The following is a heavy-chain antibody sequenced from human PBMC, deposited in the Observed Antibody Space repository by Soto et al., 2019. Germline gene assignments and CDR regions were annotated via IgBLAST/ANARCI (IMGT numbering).Heavy chain of an antibody. Sequence: PSETLSLTCTVSGDSITSSRYYWGWIRQPPGKGLEWIGSIYYSGSTYYNPSLKSRVTVSVDTSKNQLSLKLSSVTAADTAVYHCASRYSSSSHFDYWGQGTLVTVSS. V-gene: IGHV4-39*01. CDR1: GDSITSSRYY. D-gene: IGHD6-6*01. J-gene: IGHJ4*02. CDR2: IYYSGST. CDR3: ASRYSSSSHFDY.